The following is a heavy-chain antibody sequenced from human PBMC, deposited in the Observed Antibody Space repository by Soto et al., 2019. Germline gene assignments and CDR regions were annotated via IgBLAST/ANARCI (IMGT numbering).Heavy chain of an antibody. V-gene: IGHV4-59*08. CDR2: IYYSGST. CDR1: GGSISSYY. J-gene: IGHJ6*02. Sequence: SETLSLTCTVSGGSISSYYWSWIRQPPGKGLEWIGYIYYSGSTNYNPSLKSRVTISVDTSKNQFSLKLSSVTAADTAVYYCARLGGVRGDYYYYGMEVWGQGTTVTVSS. D-gene: IGHD3-10*01. CDR3: ARLGGVRGDYYYYGMEV.